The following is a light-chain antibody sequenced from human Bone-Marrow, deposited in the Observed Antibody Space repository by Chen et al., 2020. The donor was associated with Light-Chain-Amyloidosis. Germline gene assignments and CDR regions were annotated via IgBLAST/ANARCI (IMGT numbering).Light chain of an antibody. CDR3: GTWGNRLSAVI. J-gene: IGLJ6*01. V-gene: IGLV1-51*01. CDR2: DND. Sequence: QSVLTQPPSVSAAPGQKVTIPCSGRSSNIGKNFVTWYRQVPGAAPKVVIFDNDKRPSGIPDRFSCSKSAAAATLGITGLQTGDEADYYCGTWGNRLSAVIFGGGTRVTVL. CDR1: SSNIGKNF.